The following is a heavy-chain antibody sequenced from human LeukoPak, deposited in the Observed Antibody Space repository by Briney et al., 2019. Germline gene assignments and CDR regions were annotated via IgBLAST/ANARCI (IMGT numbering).Heavy chain of an antibody. CDR2: ISYDGSNK. CDR3: ARTRITMIVVVMNY. Sequence: PGTSLRLSCAASGFTFSSYAKHWVRQAPGKGLEWVAVISYDGSNKYYADSVKGRFTISRDNSKNTLYLQMNSLRAEDTAVYYCARTRITMIVVVMNYWGQGTLVTVSS. J-gene: IGHJ4*02. CDR1: GFTFSSYA. V-gene: IGHV3-30-3*01. D-gene: IGHD3-22*01.